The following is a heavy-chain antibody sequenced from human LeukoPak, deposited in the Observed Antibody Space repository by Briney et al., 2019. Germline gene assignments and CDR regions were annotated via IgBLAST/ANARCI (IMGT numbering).Heavy chain of an antibody. J-gene: IGHJ4*02. CDR3: ARNIRGRAVVPGY. V-gene: IGHV4-59*01. D-gene: IGHD6-19*01. CDR1: GGSISSYY. CDR2: IYYSGST. Sequence: SETLSLTCTVSGGSISSYYWSWLRQPPGKGPEWIGYIYYSGSTSYNPSLRSRVTMSLDTSKNQFSLKLSSVTAADTALYYCARNIRGRAVVPGYWGQGTLVTVSS.